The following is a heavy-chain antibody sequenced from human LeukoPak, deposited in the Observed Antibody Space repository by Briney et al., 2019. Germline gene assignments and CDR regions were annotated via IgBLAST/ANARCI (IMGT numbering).Heavy chain of an antibody. J-gene: IGHJ4*02. D-gene: IGHD3-3*01. Sequence: VASVKVSCKASGGTFSSYAISWVRQAPGQGLEWMGGIIPIFGTANYAQKFQGRVTITTDESTSTAYMELSSLRSEDTAVYYCAIYDFWSGYYVDRGQGTLVTVSS. CDR3: AIYDFWSGYYVD. CDR1: GGTFSSYA. CDR2: IIPIFGTA. V-gene: IGHV1-69*05.